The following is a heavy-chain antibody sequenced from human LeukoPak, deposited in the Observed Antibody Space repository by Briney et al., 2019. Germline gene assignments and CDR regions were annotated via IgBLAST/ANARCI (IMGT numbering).Heavy chain of an antibody. V-gene: IGHV3-30*02. Sequence: GGSLRLSCAASGFTFSSYGMHWVRQAPGKGLEGVAFIRYDGSNKYYADSVKGRFTISRDNSKNTLYLQMNSLRAEDTAVYYGAKTGLGVGSWSYYNLLIDWGQGTLVTVSS. CDR3: AKTGLGVGSWSYYNLLID. J-gene: IGHJ4*02. D-gene: IGHD3-10*01. CDR1: GFTFSSYG. CDR2: IRYDGSNK.